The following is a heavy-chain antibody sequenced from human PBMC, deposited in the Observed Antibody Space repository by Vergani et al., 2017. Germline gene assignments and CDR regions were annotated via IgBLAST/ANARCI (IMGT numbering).Heavy chain of an antibody. CDR1: GGTFSSYT. CDR2: IIPILGIA. D-gene: IGHD5-18*01. Sequence: QVQLVQSGAEVKKPGSSVKVSCKASGGTFSSYTISWVRQAPGQGLEWMGRIIPILGIANYAQKFQGRVTITADKSTSTAYMELSSLRSEDTAVYYCASVVRVYSYGYADDACDIWGQGTMVTVSS. CDR3: ASVVRVYSYGYADDACDI. V-gene: IGHV1-69*02. J-gene: IGHJ3*02.